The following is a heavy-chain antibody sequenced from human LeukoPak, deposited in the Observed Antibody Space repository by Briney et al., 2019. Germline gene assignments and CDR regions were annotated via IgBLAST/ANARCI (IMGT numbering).Heavy chain of an antibody. CDR2: MNPNSGNT. J-gene: IGHJ4*02. CDR1: GYSFTSYD. CDR3: ARGSGSKTYYDFWSGYSDFDY. D-gene: IGHD3-3*01. Sequence: ASVKVSCKASGYSFTSYDINWVRQATGQGLEWMGWMNPNSGNTGYAQKLQGRVTMTRNTSISTAYMELSSLRSEDTAVYYCARGSGSKTYYDFWSGYSDFDYWGQGTLVTVSS. V-gene: IGHV1-8*01.